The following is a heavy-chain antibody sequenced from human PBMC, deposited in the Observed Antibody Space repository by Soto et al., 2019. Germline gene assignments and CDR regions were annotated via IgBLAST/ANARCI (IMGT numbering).Heavy chain of an antibody. J-gene: IGHJ5*02. CDR3: AGMPYTSGLRFDP. Sequence: SETLSLTCNMSGDSYSISTYSWSWIRQPPGKALQWIGFIYQSGVTSYNPSLASRVSISLDRSNNQCSLKLKSVTAADTAVYFCAGMPYTSGLRFDPWGPGTLVTVPQ. D-gene: IGHD6-19*01. CDR2: IYQSGVT. CDR1: GDSYSISTYS. V-gene: IGHV4-30-2*01.